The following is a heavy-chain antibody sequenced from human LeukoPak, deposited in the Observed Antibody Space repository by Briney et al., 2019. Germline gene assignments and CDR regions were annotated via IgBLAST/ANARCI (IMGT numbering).Heavy chain of an antibody. D-gene: IGHD2-21*02. CDR2: IDSDGHPT. V-gene: IGHV3-74*01. Sequence: PGGSLRLSCAASGFTFSSSWMHWVRQAPGKGLVCVSRIDSDGHPTTYADSLKGRFTISRDNAKNTLYLQMNGLSAEDTAVYYCATAPQVTAILDWGQGTLVTVSS. CDR1: GFTFSSSW. CDR3: ATAPQVTAILD. J-gene: IGHJ4*02.